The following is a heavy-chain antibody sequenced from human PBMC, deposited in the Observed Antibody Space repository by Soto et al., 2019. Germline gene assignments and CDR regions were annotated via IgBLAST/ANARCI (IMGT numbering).Heavy chain of an antibody. J-gene: IGHJ3*02. CDR3: ARRDTGVNAFDI. CDR1: GGSISSSSYY. V-gene: IGHV4-39*01. CDR2: IYFVGST. Sequence: QLQLQESGPGLVKPSETLSLTCTVSGGSISSSSYYWGWIRQPPGKGLEWIGSIYFVGSTYYNPSLKSRVTISGDTSKNEFPLKLSSVTAADTAVYYCARRDTGVNAFDIWGQGTMVTVSS. D-gene: IGHD6-13*01.